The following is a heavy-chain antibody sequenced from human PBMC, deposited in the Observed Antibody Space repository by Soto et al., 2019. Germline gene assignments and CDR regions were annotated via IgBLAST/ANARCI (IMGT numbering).Heavy chain of an antibody. CDR2: IYYSGST. Sequence: SETLSLTCTVSGGSISRYYWSWIRQPPGKGLEWIGYIYYSGSTNYNPSLKSRVTISVDTSKNQFSLKLSSVTAADTAVYYCARSEATGLDYWGQGTPVTVSS. J-gene: IGHJ4*02. V-gene: IGHV4-59*12. CDR3: ARSEATGLDY. CDR1: GGSISRYY. D-gene: IGHD1-26*01.